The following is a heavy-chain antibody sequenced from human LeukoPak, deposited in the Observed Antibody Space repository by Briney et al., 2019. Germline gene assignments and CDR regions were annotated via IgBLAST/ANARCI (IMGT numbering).Heavy chain of an antibody. CDR3: ARDHRYSGSYFDY. D-gene: IGHD1-26*01. CDR2: IYTSGST. CDR1: GGSFSGYY. V-gene: IGHV4-4*07. Sequence: SETLSLTCAVYGGSFSGYYWSWIRQPAGKGLEWIGRIYTSGSTNYNPSLKSRVAMSVDTSKNQFSLKLSSVTAADTAVYCCARDHRYSGSYFDYWGQGTLVTVSS. J-gene: IGHJ4*02.